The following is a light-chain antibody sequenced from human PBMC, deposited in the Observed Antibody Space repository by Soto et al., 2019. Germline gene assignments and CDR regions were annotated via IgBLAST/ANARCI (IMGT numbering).Light chain of an antibody. V-gene: IGKV4-1*01. CDR2: WAS. J-gene: IGKJ2*01. Sequence: DIVMTQSPDSLAVSLGERATINCKSIQSVLYISNNKNYLAWYQQKPGQPPQLLLYWASTRESGVPDRFSGSGSGTDFTLTISSLQAEDVAIYYCQQFSSPPFFPFGQGTKVDIK. CDR3: QQFSSPPFFP. CDR1: QSVLYISNNKNY.